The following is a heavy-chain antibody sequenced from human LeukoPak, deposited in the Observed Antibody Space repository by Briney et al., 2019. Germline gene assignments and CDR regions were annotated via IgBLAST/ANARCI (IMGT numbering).Heavy chain of an antibody. Sequence: GESLKVSCKGSGYSFTTYWISWVRQMPGKGLEWMGRVDPSDSYTNYSPSFQGHVTISADKSFSTAYLQWTSLKASDTAMYYCARHAKAYGSSCDYWGQGTLVTVSS. D-gene: IGHD6-13*01. CDR1: GYSFTTYW. CDR3: ARHAKAYGSSCDY. CDR2: VDPSDSYT. V-gene: IGHV5-10-1*01. J-gene: IGHJ4*02.